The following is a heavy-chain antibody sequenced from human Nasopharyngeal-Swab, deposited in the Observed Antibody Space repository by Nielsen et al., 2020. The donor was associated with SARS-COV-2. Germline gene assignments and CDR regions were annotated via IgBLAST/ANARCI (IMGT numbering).Heavy chain of an antibody. V-gene: IGHV4-34*01. CDR2: INHSGST. D-gene: IGHD2-15*01. Sequence: SETLSLTCAVYGGSFSGYYWSWIRQPPGKGLEWIGEINHSGSTNYNPSLKSRVTISVDTSKNQFSLKLSSVTAADTAVYYCARGPLPRYCSGGSCYSCYYYYMDVWGKGTTVTVSS. CDR1: GGSFSGYY. J-gene: IGHJ6*03. CDR3: ARGPLPRYCSGGSCYSCYYYYMDV.